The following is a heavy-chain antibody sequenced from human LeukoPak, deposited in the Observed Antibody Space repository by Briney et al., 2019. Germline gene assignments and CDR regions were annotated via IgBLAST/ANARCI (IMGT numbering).Heavy chain of an antibody. Sequence: GGSLRLSCAASGFTFSNYAVTWVRRAPGKGLEWVSSISTSAGSTYYADSVKGRFTVSRDNSKNTLYLQMSSLRADDTAVYYWPIQAGRGGYDFAPWGQENLV. J-gene: IGHJ5*02. D-gene: IGHD3-3*01. CDR3: PIQAGRGGYDFAP. CDR2: ISTSAGST. V-gene: IGHV3-23*01. CDR1: GFTFSNYA.